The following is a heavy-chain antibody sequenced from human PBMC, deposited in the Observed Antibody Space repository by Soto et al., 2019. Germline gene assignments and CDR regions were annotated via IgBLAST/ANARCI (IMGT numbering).Heavy chain of an antibody. CDR3: VVQIAQDAFDI. D-gene: IGHD2-21*01. CDR2: INPKSGGT. V-gene: IGHV1-2*02. CDR1: GYTFSGYY. Sequence: QVQLVQSGAEVKKPGASVKVSCKASGYTFSGYYMHWVRQAPGQGLEGMGWINPKSGGTNYAQKFQGGVTMTRDTSISTAYMELSRLRSDDTAVYYCVVQIAQDAFDIWGQGTMVTVSS. J-gene: IGHJ3*02.